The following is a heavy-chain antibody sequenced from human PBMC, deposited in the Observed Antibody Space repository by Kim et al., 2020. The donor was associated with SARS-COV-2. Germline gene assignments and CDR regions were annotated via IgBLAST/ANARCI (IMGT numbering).Heavy chain of an antibody. J-gene: IGHJ5*02. CDR1: GFTFSDYV. Sequence: GGSLRLSCVASGFTFSDYVMHWVRQAPGKGLEWVSHISWNSGIIAYADSVKGRFTISRDNAKKSLYLQMNSLIPEDTAFYYCARSSTCHGSGTYADQWG. CDR2: ISWNSGII. CDR3: ARSSTCHGSGTYADQ. D-gene: IGHD3-10*01. V-gene: IGHV3-9*01.